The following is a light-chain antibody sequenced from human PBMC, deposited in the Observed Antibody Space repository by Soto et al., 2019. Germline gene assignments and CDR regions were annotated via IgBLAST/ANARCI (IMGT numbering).Light chain of an antibody. CDR2: SNN. J-gene: IGLJ3*02. V-gene: IGLV1-47*02. Sequence: QSVLIQPPSASETPGQRVTISCSGSSSNIGNNYVHWYQQLPGTAPKVLIYSNNQRPSGVPDRFSGSKSGTSASLAISGLRSEDEADYYCATWDDSLSGPVFGGGTKLTVL. CDR1: SSNIGNNY. CDR3: ATWDDSLSGPV.